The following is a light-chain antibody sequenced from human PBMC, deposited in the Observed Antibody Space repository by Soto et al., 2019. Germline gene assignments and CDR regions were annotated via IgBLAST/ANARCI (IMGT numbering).Light chain of an antibody. J-gene: IGKJ4*02. Sequence: DIVMTQSPDSLAVSLGERATINCKSIQSVLYSSNNKNYLAWYQQKPGQPPQLLIYWPSTRESAVPDRFTGSGSEKDFTLTISSLQAEDGAVCCCQGYYRTPPTLGGGTKVDI. V-gene: IGKV4-1*01. CDR2: WPS. CDR3: QGYYRTPPT. CDR1: QSVLYSSNNKNY.